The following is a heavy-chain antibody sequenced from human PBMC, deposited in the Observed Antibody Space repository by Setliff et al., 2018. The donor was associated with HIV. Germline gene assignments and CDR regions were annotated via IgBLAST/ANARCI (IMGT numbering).Heavy chain of an antibody. D-gene: IGHD6-19*01. Sequence: PGGSLRLSCVASGFSFSNFAMHWVRQAPGKGLEWVSVISYDGSRTYYADSVKGRFAISRDNSKNTLYLQMDSLRAEDTALYYCTSDPPASGWTLAYWGQGALVTVSS. J-gene: IGHJ4*02. CDR1: GFSFSNFA. CDR2: ISYDGSRT. V-gene: IGHV3-30*07. CDR3: TSDPPASGWTLAY.